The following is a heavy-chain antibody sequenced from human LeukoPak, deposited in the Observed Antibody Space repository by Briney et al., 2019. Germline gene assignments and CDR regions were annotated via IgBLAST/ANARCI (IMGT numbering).Heavy chain of an antibody. CDR2: FNHNWGA. V-gene: IGHV4-34*01. J-gene: IGHJ4*02. Sequence: PSETLSLTCAVYSGSFSGYYWTWFRQPPGKGLEWIGEFNHNWGAKYNPSLQSRVTISVDTSKNQFSLKLRSVTAADTAVYYCARVTGYMIEDYFDYWGQGILVTVSS. CDR1: SGSFSGYY. D-gene: IGHD3-9*01. CDR3: ARVTGYMIEDYFDY.